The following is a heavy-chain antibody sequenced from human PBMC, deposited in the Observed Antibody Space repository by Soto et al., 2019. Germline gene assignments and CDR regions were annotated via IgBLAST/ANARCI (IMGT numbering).Heavy chain of an antibody. CDR1: GGTFSSYA. CDR3: ARAHVDTAMAPDY. D-gene: IGHD5-18*01. CDR2: IIPIFGTA. J-gene: IGHJ4*02. V-gene: IGHV1-69*06. Sequence: ASVKVSCKASGGTFSSYAISWVRQAPGQGLEWMGGIIPIFGTANYAQKFQGRVTITADKSTSTAYMELSSLRSEDTAVYYCARAHVDTAMAPDYWGKGNLVTVSS.